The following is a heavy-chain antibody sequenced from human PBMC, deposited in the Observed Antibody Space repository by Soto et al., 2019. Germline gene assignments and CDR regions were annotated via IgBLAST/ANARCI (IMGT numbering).Heavy chain of an antibody. Sequence: GGSLRLSCAASGFTVSSNYMSWVRQAPGKGLEWVSVIYSGGSTYYADSVKGRFTISRHNSKNTLYLQMNSLRAEDTAVYYCARGRRYSSSWYNSYYYYYYMDVWGKGTTVTVSS. V-gene: IGHV3-53*04. CDR1: GFTVSSNY. D-gene: IGHD6-13*01. CDR3: ARGRRYSSSWYNSYYYYYYMDV. J-gene: IGHJ6*03. CDR2: IYSGGST.